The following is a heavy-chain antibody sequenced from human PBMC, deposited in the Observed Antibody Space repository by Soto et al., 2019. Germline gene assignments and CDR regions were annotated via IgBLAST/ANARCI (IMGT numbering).Heavy chain of an antibody. V-gene: IGHV3-64D*06. D-gene: IGHD3-22*01. J-gene: IGHJ5*02. CDR3: VKPPGYYYHSSTYYSA. CDR2: ISSNGGST. Sequence: GGSLRLSCSASGFTFSSYYIHWVRQAPGKGLEYVSSISSNGGSTYYAVSVKGRFTISRDNSRNTLYLQMSSLRAEDTAVYYCVKPPGYYYHSSTYYSAWGQGTLVTVSS. CDR1: GFTFSSYY.